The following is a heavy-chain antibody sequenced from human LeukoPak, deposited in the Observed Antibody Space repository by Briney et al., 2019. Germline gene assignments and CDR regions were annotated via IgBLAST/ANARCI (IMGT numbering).Heavy chain of an antibody. CDR1: GYTFTGYY. Sequence: ASVKVSCKASGYTFTGYYMHWVRQAPGQGLEWMGWINHNSGGTNYAQKVQGRVTMTRDTSISTAYMELSRLRSDDTAVYYCRTDRYGDYGDYIDYWGQGTLVTVSS. D-gene: IGHD4-17*01. CDR3: RTDRYGDYGDYIDY. V-gene: IGHV1-2*02. CDR2: INHNSGGT. J-gene: IGHJ4*02.